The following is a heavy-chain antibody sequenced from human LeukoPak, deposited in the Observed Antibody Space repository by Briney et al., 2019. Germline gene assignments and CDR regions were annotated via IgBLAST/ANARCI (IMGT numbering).Heavy chain of an antibody. Sequence: GGSLRLSCAASGLTISSYSMNWVRQAPGKGLQWVSYISSSGSTIYYADSAKGRFTISRDNAKNSLYLQMNSLRAEDTAVYYCARDGNLAYCGGDCYDTWGQGTLVTVSS. J-gene: IGHJ5*02. D-gene: IGHD2-21*02. CDR2: ISSSGSTI. CDR1: GLTISSYS. V-gene: IGHV3-48*04. CDR3: ARDGNLAYCGGDCYDT.